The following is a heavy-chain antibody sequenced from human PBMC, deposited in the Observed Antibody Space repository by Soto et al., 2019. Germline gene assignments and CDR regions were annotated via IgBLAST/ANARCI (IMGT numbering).Heavy chain of an antibody. Sequence: QVQLQESGPGLVRPSQTLSLTCTVSGGSINGGTFFWTWIRQHPGQGLEWIGHISHSGSTYYNPALKSRLTISVDTTKNHFSLHLTSVTAADTAVYFCAREDSAFGDLDCWGQRTLVTVSS. V-gene: IGHV4-31*03. J-gene: IGHJ4*02. CDR1: GGSINGGTFF. CDR3: AREDSAFGDLDC. CDR2: ISHSGST. D-gene: IGHD3-10*01.